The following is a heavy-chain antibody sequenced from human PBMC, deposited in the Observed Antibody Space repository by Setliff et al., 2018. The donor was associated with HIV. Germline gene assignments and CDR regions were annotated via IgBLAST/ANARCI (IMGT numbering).Heavy chain of an antibody. D-gene: IGHD3-16*01. CDR2: SNQSGST. CDR3: ARVASWGGRGYLGI. Sequence: PSETLSLTCGVSGGSFGGVYWTWIRQSPQKGLEWIGESNQSGSTSYNPSLKSRATISVDTSEKKVSLNLTSVAAADTAVYYCARVASWGGRGYLGIWGQGSLVTVSS. CDR1: GGSFGGVY. V-gene: IGHV4-34*01. J-gene: IGHJ4*02.